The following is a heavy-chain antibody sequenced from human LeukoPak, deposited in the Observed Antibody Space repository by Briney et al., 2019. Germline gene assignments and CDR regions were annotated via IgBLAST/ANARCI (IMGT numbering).Heavy chain of an antibody. Sequence: ASVKVSCKAPGYAFTGYYMHWVRQAPGQGLEWMGWINPNSGGTNYAQKFQGRVTMTRDTSISTAYMELSRLRSDDTAVYYCARGYGIIAVAGTVYYYYYMDVWGKGTTVTVSS. V-gene: IGHV1-2*02. CDR2: INPNSGGT. CDR3: ARGYGIIAVAGTVYYYYYMDV. D-gene: IGHD6-19*01. J-gene: IGHJ6*03. CDR1: GYAFTGYY.